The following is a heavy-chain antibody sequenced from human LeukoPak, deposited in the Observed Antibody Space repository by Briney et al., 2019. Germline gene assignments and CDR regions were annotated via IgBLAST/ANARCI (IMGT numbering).Heavy chain of an antibody. Sequence: GRSLRLSCAASGFTFSGYTMSWVRQAPGKGLEWVSTISGSGSATDYADSVKGRFTISRDNSKNTLSLQMNSLRAEDTAVYYCAKDRESSNWYADYWGQGTLVTVSS. CDR3: AKDRESSNWYADY. CDR1: GFTFSGYT. D-gene: IGHD6-13*01. J-gene: IGHJ4*02. V-gene: IGHV3-23*01. CDR2: ISGSGSAT.